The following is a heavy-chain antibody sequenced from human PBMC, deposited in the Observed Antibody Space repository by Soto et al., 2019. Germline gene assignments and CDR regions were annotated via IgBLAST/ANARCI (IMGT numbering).Heavy chain of an antibody. V-gene: IGHV1-69*14. D-gene: IGHD3-10*01. CDR1: GGTFSSYT. CDR2: ISATFGTT. Sequence: QVQLVQSGAEVKKPGSSVKVSCKASGGTFSSYTFSWVRQAPGQGLECMGQISATFGTTNYAQKFKGRLTITADKSTSTPSKEVSSLRTDDTGIYFRATTARGRGEFDYWGQGTLGTVSP. J-gene: IGHJ4*02. CDR3: ATTARGRGEFDY.